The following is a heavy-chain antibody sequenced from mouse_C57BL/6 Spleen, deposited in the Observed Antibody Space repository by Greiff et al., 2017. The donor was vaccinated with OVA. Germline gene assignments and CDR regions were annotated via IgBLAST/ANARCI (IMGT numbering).Heavy chain of an antibody. Sequence: QLQQPGAELVKPGASVKMSCKASGSTFTSYWITWVTQRPGQGLEWIGDIYPGSGSTNYNEKFKSKATLTVDTSSSTAYMQLSSLTSEDSAVYYCARGGDSLFDYWGQGTTLTVSS. J-gene: IGHJ2*01. CDR2: IYPGSGST. CDR3: ARGGDSLFDY. V-gene: IGHV1-55*01. CDR1: GSTFTSYW.